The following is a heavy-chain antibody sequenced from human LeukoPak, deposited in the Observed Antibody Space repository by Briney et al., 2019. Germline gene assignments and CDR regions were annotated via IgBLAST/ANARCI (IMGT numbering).Heavy chain of an antibody. V-gene: IGHV4-39*01. CDR2: IYYSGST. CDR1: GGSISSSSYY. CDR3: AKFSQKVDAFDI. Sequence: SETLSLTCTVSGGSISSSSYYWGWIRQPPGKGLEWIGSIYYSGSTYYNPSLKSRVTISVDTSKNQFSLKLSSVTAADTAVYYCAKFSQKVDAFDIWGRGTMVTVSS. J-gene: IGHJ3*02.